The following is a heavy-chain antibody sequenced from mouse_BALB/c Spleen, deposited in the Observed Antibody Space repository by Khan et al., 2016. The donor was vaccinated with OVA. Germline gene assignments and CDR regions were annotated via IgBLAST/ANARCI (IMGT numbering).Heavy chain of an antibody. CDR2: INPSTAYT. J-gene: IGHJ2*01. CDR1: GYTFINYW. CDR3: ARRGLRLDFDY. D-gene: IGHD1-1*01. Sequence: VQLQESGAELAKPGASVKMSCKASGYTFINYWILWVKQRPGQGLEWIGYINPSTAYTEYNQNFKDKATLTADKSSRTAYMQLSSLTSEDSAVYDCARRGLRLDFDYWGQGTTLTVSS. V-gene: IGHV1-7*01.